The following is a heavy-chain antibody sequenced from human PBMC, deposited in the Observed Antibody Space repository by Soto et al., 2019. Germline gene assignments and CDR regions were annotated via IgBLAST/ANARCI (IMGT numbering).Heavy chain of an antibody. D-gene: IGHD3-9*01. CDR2: IYHSGST. CDR3: ARAIYDILTGYYGDYYYGMDV. V-gene: IGHV4-4*02. CDR1: GGSISSSNW. Sequence: SETLSLTCAVSGGSISSSNWWSWVRQPPGKGLGWIGEIYHSGSTNYNPSLKSRVTISVAKSKNQFSLKLSSVTAADTAVYYCARAIYDILTGYYGDYYYGMDVWGQGTTVTVSS. J-gene: IGHJ6*02.